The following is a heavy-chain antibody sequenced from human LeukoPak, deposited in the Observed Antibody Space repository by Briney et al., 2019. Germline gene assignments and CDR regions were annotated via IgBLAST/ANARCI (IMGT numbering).Heavy chain of an antibody. J-gene: IGHJ4*02. Sequence: GGSLRLSCAASGFTFSSYWMSWVRQAPGKGLEWVANIKQDGSEKYYVDSVKGRFTISRDNAKNSLYLHMNSLRAEDTAVYYCARDSSRDGYNCNDYWGQGTLVTVSS. V-gene: IGHV3-7*01. CDR3: ARDSSRDGYNCNDY. CDR2: IKQDGSEK. CDR1: GFTFSSYW. D-gene: IGHD5-24*01.